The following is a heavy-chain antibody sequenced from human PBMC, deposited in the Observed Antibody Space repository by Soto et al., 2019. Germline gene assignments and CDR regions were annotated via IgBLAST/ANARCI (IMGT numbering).Heavy chain of an antibody. Sequence: GGSLRLSCAASGFTFSSYGMNWVRQAPGKGLEWVSSISSSSSSTYYAESVKGRFTISRDNSKNTLYLQMNSLRAEDTAVYYCAKAEGKTPLGPFDYWGQGTLVTVSS. D-gene: IGHD7-27*01. CDR3: AKAEGKTPLGPFDY. V-gene: IGHV3-23*01. J-gene: IGHJ4*02. CDR1: GFTFSSYG. CDR2: ISSSSSST.